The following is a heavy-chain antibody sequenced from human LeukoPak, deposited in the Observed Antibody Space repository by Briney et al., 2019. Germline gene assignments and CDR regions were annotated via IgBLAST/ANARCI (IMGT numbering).Heavy chain of an antibody. J-gene: IGHJ4*02. Sequence: GGSLRLSCAASGFTFSSYAMHWVRQAPGKRPEYVSAITSNGDNTYNANSVKGRFTISRDNSKNTVFLQMGGLRAEDMAVYYCAREGTRGVIGYWGQGTLVTVSS. CDR2: ITSNGDNT. CDR3: AREGTRGVIGY. CDR1: GFTFSSYA. D-gene: IGHD3-10*01. V-gene: IGHV3-64*01.